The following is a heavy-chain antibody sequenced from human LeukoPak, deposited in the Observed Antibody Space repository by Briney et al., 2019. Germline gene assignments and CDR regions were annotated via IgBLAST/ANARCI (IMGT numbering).Heavy chain of an antibody. J-gene: IGHJ4*02. Sequence: APTLASTTPTLTLTCTFYGFSLSTRGVGVGWIRQPPGKALGWLTLIHWNDDKRYSPSLKSRLTITKDTSKNRVVLTMTNMDPVDTATYYCAHRRDYGGNPFDYCGQGNLVTVSS. CDR3: AHRRDYGGNPFDY. CDR1: GFSLSTRGVG. V-gene: IGHV2-5*01. D-gene: IGHD4-23*01. CDR2: IHWNDDK.